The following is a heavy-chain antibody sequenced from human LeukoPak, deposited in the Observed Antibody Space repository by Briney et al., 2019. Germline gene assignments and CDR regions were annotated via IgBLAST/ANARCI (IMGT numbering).Heavy chain of an antibody. V-gene: IGHV3-74*01. CDR2: IDTDGSSV. D-gene: IGHD5-12*01. Sequence: GGSLRLSCAASGFTFSAYWMHWVRHAPEKGLVWVSRIDTDGSSVIYADSVKGRFTISRDNAKNTLYLQMNSLRAEDTAVYYCARGYVGIDYWGQGTLVTVSS. J-gene: IGHJ4*02. CDR3: ARGYVGIDY. CDR1: GFTFSAYW.